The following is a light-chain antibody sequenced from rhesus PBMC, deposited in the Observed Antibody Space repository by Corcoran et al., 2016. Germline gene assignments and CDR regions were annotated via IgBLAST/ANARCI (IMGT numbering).Light chain of an antibody. V-gene: IGKV1-44*03. J-gene: IGKJ3*01. CDR3: QQHNSHPPLT. CDR2: AAS. Sequence: DIQMTQSPSSLSASVGERVTVPCRASQTINSYLAWYQQKPGKVPKLLIYAASTLQSGVPSRFSGSRSGTDFTLPIRSLQPEDFATYYCQQHNSHPPLTFGSGTKLDI. CDR1: QTINSY.